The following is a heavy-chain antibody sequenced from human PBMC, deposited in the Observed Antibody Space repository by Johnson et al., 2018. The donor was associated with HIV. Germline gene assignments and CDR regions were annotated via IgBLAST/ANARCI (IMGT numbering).Heavy chain of an antibody. Sequence: QVQLVESGGGLGQPGGSLRLSCAASGFTFSSYAMHWVRQAPGKGLEWVAVISYDGSNKYYADSVKGRFTISRDNSKNTLYLQMNSLRAEDTAVYYCASWSWGLRWSGFDIWGQGTMVTVSS. D-gene: IGHD4-23*01. J-gene: IGHJ3*02. V-gene: IGHV3-30-3*01. CDR2: ISYDGSNK. CDR3: ASWSWGLRWSGFDI. CDR1: GFTFSSYA.